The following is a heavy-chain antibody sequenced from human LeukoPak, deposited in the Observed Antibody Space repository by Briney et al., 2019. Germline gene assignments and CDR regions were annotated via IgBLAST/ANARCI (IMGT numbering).Heavy chain of an antibody. CDR1: GGSFSGYY. V-gene: IGHV4-34*01. Sequence: SETLSLTCAVYGGSFSGYYWSWIRQPPGKGLEWIGEINHSGSTYYNPSLKSRVTISVDRSKNQFSLKLSSVTAADTAVYYCARAYYGSGSYYSFDYWGQGTLVTVSS. CDR3: ARAYYGSGSYYSFDY. D-gene: IGHD3-10*01. CDR2: INHSGST. J-gene: IGHJ4*02.